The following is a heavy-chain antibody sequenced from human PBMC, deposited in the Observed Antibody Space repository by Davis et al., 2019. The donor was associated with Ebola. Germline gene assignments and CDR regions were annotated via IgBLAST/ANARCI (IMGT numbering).Heavy chain of an antibody. J-gene: IGHJ6*02. V-gene: IGHV1-69*13. CDR1: GGTFSTSA. CDR2: IMPIFRTP. D-gene: IGHD4-23*01. CDR3: ATVDRGHDYGGNYYYRMDV. Sequence: SVKVSCKASGGTFSTSAISWVRHAPGQGLEWLGGIMPIFRTPDYAQKFQGRVTITADESTSTAYLEQSSLRFEDTAVYYCATVDRGHDYGGNYYYRMDVWGQGTTVTVSS.